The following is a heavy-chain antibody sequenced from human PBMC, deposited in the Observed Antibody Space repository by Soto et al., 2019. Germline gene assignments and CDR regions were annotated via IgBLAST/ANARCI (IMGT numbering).Heavy chain of an antibody. CDR1: GYTFTSYG. Sequence: GASVKVSCKASGYTFTSYGISWVRQAPGQGLEWMGWISAYNGNTNYAQKLQGRVTMTTDTSTSTAYMELRSLRSDDTAVYYCACEVALEVCDYEYNWFDPWGQGTLVTVSS. CDR3: ACEVALEVCDYEYNWFDP. D-gene: IGHD4-17*01. J-gene: IGHJ5*02. CDR2: ISAYNGNT. V-gene: IGHV1-18*01.